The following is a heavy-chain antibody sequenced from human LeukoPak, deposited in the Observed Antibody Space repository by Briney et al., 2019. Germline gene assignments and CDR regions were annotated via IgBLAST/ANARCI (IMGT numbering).Heavy chain of an antibody. Sequence: ASVKVSCKASGYSFTSYYMHWVRQAPGQGLEWMGIIDPSGGSTNYAQKFQGRITMTRDTSASTVYMELSSLRSEDTAIYYCASLGSGSSPIIDFDYWGQGTLVTVSS. CDR3: ASLGSGSSPIIDFDY. V-gene: IGHV1-46*01. CDR1: GYSFTSYY. D-gene: IGHD3-10*01. J-gene: IGHJ4*02. CDR2: IDPSGGST.